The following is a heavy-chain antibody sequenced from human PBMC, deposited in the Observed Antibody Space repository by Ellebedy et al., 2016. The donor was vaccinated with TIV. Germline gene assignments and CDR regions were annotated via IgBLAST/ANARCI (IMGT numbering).Heavy chain of an antibody. D-gene: IGHD6-13*01. J-gene: IGHJ4*02. V-gene: IGHV3-21*04. CDR2: ISSSSSYI. Sequence: GESLKISCAASGFTFSSYSMNWVRQAPGKGLEWVSSISSSSSYIYYADSVKGRFTISRDNAKNSLYLQMNSLRAEDTAVYYCARAGNSNNWTPTDYWGQGTLVTVSS. CDR3: ARAGNSNNWTPTDY. CDR1: GFTFSSYS.